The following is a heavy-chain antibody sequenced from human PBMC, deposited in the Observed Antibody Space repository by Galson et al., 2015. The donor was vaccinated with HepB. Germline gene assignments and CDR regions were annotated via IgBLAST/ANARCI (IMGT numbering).Heavy chain of an antibody. V-gene: IGHV1-69*13. CDR2: IIPMFGTA. D-gene: IGHD2-15*01. Sequence: SVKVSCKASGGTFNTYTISWVRQAPGQGLAWMGGIIPMFGTATYAKEFQGRVTITSDEPTSTAYMELTRLTSEDTGVYYCARVGDYCNGGGCYSFYHGMDVWGQGTTVTVSS. CDR3: ARVGDYCNGGGCYSFYHGMDV. CDR1: GGTFNTYT. J-gene: IGHJ6*02.